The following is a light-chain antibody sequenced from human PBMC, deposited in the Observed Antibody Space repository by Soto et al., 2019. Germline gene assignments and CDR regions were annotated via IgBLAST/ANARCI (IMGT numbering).Light chain of an antibody. J-gene: IGLJ2*01. V-gene: IGLV2-23*01. Sequence: QPVLTQPASVSGSPGQSITISCTGTSSDVGSYNLVSWYQQHPGKAPKLMIYEGSKRPSGVSNRFSGSKSGNTASLPISGLQAEDEADYYCCSYAGSSTPVFGGGTKLTVL. CDR3: CSYAGSSTPV. CDR1: SSDVGSYNL. CDR2: EGS.